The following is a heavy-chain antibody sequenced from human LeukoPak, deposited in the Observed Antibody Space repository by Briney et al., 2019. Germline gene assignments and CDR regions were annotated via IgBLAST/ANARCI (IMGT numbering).Heavy chain of an antibody. CDR2: TYYTGST. Sequence: SETLSLTCTVSGGSVSSYEYYWGWIRQPPGKRLEWIGNTYYTGSTYYNPSLRSRVTMSVDTSKNQFSLKMSSVTAADTAVYYCARLSKGRYFDYIFDHWGQGTVVTVSS. V-gene: IGHV4-39*01. CDR1: GGSVSSYEYY. CDR3: ARLSKGRYFDYIFDH. J-gene: IGHJ4*02. D-gene: IGHD3-9*01.